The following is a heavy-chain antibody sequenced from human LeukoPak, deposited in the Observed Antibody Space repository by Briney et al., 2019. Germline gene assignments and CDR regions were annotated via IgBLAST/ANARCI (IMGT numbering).Heavy chain of an antibody. CDR2: IKEDGSEK. V-gene: IGHV3-7*05. Sequence: GGSLRLSCAASGFTFSSYWMSWVRQAPGKGLEWVANIKEDGSEKNYVDSVKGRFTISRDNSKNTLFLQMNSLRAEDTAVYYCAKDREGLSSGYDLEYFDYWGQGTLVTVSS. CDR1: GFTFSSYW. CDR3: AKDREGLSSGYDLEYFDY. D-gene: IGHD5-12*01. J-gene: IGHJ4*02.